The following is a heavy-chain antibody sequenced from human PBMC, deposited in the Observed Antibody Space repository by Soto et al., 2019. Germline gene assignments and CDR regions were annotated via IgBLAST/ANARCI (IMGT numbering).Heavy chain of an antibody. Sequence: PGGSLRLSCAASGFTFSSYAMHWVRQAPGKGLEWVAVISYDGSNKYYADSVKGRFTISRDNSKNTLYLQMNSLRAEDTAVYYCARRFGSAAAGNNRATHYFDYWGQGTLVTVSS. CDR2: ISYDGSNK. J-gene: IGHJ4*02. V-gene: IGHV3-30-3*01. CDR1: GFTFSSYA. D-gene: IGHD6-13*01. CDR3: ARRFGSAAAGNNRATHYFDY.